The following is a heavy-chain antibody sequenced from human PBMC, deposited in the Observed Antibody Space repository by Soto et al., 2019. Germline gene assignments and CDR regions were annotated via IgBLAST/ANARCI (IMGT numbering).Heavy chain of an antibody. V-gene: IGHV3-23*01. J-gene: IGHJ6*02. CDR2: ISGNAGST. D-gene: IGHD5-12*01. Sequence: VQLLESGGGLVQPGGSLRLSCAASGFTFSKNAMSWVRQAPGKGLEWVSSISGNAGSTYYADSVKGRLTISRDNSKNSLYLQMNSLRAEDTALYYCTKGGYDLIYYFGMDVWGQGTTVTVSS. CDR1: GFTFSKNA. CDR3: TKGGYDLIYYFGMDV.